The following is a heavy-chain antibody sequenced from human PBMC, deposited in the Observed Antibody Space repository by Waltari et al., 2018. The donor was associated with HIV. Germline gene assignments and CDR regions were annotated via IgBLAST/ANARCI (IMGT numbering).Heavy chain of an antibody. CDR3: ARLILAVPGSSVSYYYGLDV. CDR2: VNHRGDT. CDR1: GASLNDYY. V-gene: IGHV4-34*02. J-gene: IGHJ6*01. D-gene: IGHD3-10*01. Sequence: QVQLQQWGTGLLKPSETLSLTCAVYGASLNDYYWTWIRQTPTKGLEWIGEVNHRGDTNHNPSLRSGIIMSVDAYKNQFSLDMSPLSAADSGLYYCARLILAVPGSSVSYYYGLDVWSQGTAVIVSS.